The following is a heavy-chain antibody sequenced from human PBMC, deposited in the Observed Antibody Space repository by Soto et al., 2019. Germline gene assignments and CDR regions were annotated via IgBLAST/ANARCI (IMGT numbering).Heavy chain of an antibody. CDR2: IYYSGST. J-gene: IGHJ4*02. V-gene: IGHV4-59*01. CDR3: ARGYGDYVLDY. Sequence: QVQLQESGPGLVKPSETLSLTCTVSGVSISGYYWSWIRQPPGKGLEWIGYIYYSGSTNYNPSLKSRVTISVATSKNHFSLKLSSVTAADTAVYYFARGYGDYVLDYWGQGTLVTVSS. CDR1: GVSISGYY. D-gene: IGHD4-17*01.